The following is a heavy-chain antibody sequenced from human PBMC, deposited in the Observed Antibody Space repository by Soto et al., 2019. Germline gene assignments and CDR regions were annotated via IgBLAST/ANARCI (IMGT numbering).Heavy chain of an antibody. CDR2: IHYTGST. V-gene: IGHV4-59*01. J-gene: IGHJ5*02. CDR3: ARDLTISSTDGPLDP. D-gene: IGHD1-1*01. CDR1: GGSMSRYY. Sequence: SETLSLTCTVSGGSMSRYYWTWIRQPPGKGLEWIGNIHYTGSTNYNPSLKSRVTILLGTSTSQFSLKVSSVTAADTAVYYCARDLTISSTDGPLDPWGHGTLVTVS.